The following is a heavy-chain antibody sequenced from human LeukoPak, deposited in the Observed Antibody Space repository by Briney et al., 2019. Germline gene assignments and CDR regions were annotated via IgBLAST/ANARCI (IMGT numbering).Heavy chain of an antibody. V-gene: IGHV1-2*02. CDR2: INPNSGGT. J-gene: IGHJ5*02. D-gene: IGHD3-10*01. CDR3: ARVHLGITLVRGVSNWFDP. Sequence: ASVKVSCKASGYTFTGYYMHWVRQAPGQGLEWMGWINPNSGGTNYAQKLQGRVTITRDTSISTASMELSRLRSDDTAVYCCARVHLGITLVRGVSNWFDPWGQGTLVTVSS. CDR1: GYTFTGYY.